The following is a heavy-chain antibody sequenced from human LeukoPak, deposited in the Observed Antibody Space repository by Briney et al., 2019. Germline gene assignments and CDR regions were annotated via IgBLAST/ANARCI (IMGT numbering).Heavy chain of an antibody. CDR3: ARVDPVSPYTVVTPMRVDY. CDR2: IYHSGST. J-gene: IGHJ4*02. CDR1: GGSISSGGYY. V-gene: IGHV4-30-2*01. Sequence: SQTLSLTCTVSGGSISSGGYYWSWIRQPPGKGLEWIGYIYHSGSTYYNPSLKSRVTISVDRSKNQFSLKLSSVTAADTAVYYCARVDPVSPYTVVTPMRVDYWGQGTLVTVSS. D-gene: IGHD4-23*01.